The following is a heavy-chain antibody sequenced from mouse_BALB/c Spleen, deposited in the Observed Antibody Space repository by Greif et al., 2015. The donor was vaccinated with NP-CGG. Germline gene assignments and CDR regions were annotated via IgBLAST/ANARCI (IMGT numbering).Heavy chain of an antibody. CDR2: INPGSGGT. D-gene: IGHD2-1*01. V-gene: IGHV1-54*03. J-gene: IGHJ2*01. Sequence: VQLQQSGAELVRPGTSVKVSCKASGYAFTNYLIEWVKQRPGQGLEWIGVINPGSGGTNYNGKFKGKATLTADKSSSTAYMQLSSLTSDDSAVYFCARDGNWVDYWGQGTTLTVSS. CDR1: GYAFTNYL. CDR3: ARDGNWVDY.